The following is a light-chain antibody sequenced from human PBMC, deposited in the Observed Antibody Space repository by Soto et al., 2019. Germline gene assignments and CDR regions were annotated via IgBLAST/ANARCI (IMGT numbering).Light chain of an antibody. V-gene: IGLV2-14*01. Sequence: QSVLTQPASVSGSPGQSITIPCTGTSSDVGGYNYVSWYQQHPGKAPKLMIYEVSHRPSGVSNRFSGSKSGNTASLTISGLQAEDEADYYCSSYTSSSTYVFGTGTKVTVL. CDR3: SSYTSSSTYV. CDR1: SSDVGGYNY. CDR2: EVS. J-gene: IGLJ1*01.